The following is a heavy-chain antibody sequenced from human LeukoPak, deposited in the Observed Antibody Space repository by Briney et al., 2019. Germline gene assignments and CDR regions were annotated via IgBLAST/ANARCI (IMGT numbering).Heavy chain of an antibody. CDR3: ARVGSSSWHVDY. J-gene: IGHJ4*02. V-gene: IGHV1-2*02. CDR1: GYTFTSYY. CDR2: INPNSGGT. D-gene: IGHD6-13*01. Sequence: ASVKVSCKASGYTFTSYYMHWVRQAPGQGLEWMGWINPNSGGTNYAQKFQGRVTMTRDTSISTAYKELSRLRSDDTAVYYCARVGSSSWHVDYWGQGTLVTVSS.